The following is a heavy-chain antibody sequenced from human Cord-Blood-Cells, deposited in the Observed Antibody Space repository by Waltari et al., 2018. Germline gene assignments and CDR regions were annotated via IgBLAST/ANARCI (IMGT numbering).Heavy chain of an antibody. CDR3: TTEAWELSAFDI. V-gene: IGHV3-15*01. Sequence: EVQLVESGGGLVKPGGSLRLSCAASGFTFCNAWMIRVRQAPGKGLGWVGRIKSKTDGGTTDYAAPVKGRFTISRDDSKNTLYLQMNSRKTEDTAVYYCTTEAWELSAFDIWGQGTMVTVSS. J-gene: IGHJ3*02. D-gene: IGHD1-26*01. CDR1: GFTFCNAW. CDR2: IKSKTDGGTT.